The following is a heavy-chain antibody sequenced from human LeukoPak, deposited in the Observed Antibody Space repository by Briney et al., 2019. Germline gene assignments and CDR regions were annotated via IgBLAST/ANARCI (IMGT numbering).Heavy chain of an antibody. J-gene: IGHJ4*02. D-gene: IGHD3-16*02. CDR1: GYSISSGYY. CDR3: ATQYYDYVWGSYRHLDY. V-gene: IGHV4-38-2*01. Sequence: SETLSLTCAVSGYSISSGYYWGWIRQPPGKGLEWIGRIYTSGSTNYNPSLKSRVTISVDTSKNQFSLKLSSVTAADTAVYYCATQYYDYVWGSYRHLDYWGQGTLVTVSS. CDR2: IYTSGST.